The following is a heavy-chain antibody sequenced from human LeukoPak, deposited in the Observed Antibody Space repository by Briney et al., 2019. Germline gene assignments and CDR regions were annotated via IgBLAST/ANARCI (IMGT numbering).Heavy chain of an antibody. Sequence: PSETLSLTCTVSGGSISSYYWSWIRQPAGKGLEWIGRIYTSGSTNYNPSLKSRVTMSVDTSKNQFSLNLTSVTAADTAVYSCARGSPSSNYYYYMDIWGKGTTVTVSS. V-gene: IGHV4-4*07. CDR3: ARGSPSSNYYYYMDI. CDR2: IYTSGST. CDR1: GGSISSYY. J-gene: IGHJ6*03.